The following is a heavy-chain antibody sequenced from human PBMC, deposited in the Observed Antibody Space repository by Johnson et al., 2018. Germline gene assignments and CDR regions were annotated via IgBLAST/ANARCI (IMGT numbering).Heavy chain of an antibody. CDR3: ATGSGSYGPYYYYMDV. CDR2: MNPNSGNT. Sequence: QVQLVQSGAEVKKPGASVKVSCKASGYTFTSYDINWVRQATGQGLEWMGWMNPNSGNTGYAQKFQGRVTMTRNTSISTAYMELSSLRSEDTAGYYGATGSGSYGPYYYYMDVWGKGTTVTVSS. J-gene: IGHJ6*03. D-gene: IGHD3-10*01. V-gene: IGHV1-8*01. CDR1: GYTFTSYD.